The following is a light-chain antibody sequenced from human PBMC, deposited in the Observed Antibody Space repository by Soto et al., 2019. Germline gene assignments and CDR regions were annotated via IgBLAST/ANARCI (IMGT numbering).Light chain of an antibody. Sequence: IRMTQSPSSLSASTGDRVTITCRASQGISTYLAWYQQKPGKAPKLLIYAASTLQSGVPSRFSGSGSGTDFTLTISCLQSEDFATYYCQQYYNYPHAWTFGQGTKV. V-gene: IGKV1-8*01. J-gene: IGKJ1*01. CDR3: QQYYNYPHAWT. CDR2: AAS. CDR1: QGISTY.